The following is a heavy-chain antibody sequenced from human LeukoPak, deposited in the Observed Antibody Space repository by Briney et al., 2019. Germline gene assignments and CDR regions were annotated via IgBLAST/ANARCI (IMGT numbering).Heavy chain of an antibody. CDR3: ARGDYYDSSGGIDY. Sequence: SETLSLTCTVSGYSISSGYYWGWIRQPPGKGLEWIGSIYHSGSTYYNPSLKSRVTISVDTSKNQFSLKLSSVTAADTAVYYCARGDYYDSSGGIDYWGQGTLVTVSS. V-gene: IGHV4-38-2*02. D-gene: IGHD3-22*01. J-gene: IGHJ4*02. CDR1: GYSISSGYY. CDR2: IYHSGST.